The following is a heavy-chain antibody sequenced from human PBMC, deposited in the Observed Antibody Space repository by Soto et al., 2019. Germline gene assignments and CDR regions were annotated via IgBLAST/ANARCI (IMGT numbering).Heavy chain of an antibody. Sequence: QITLKESGPTLVKPTQTLTLTCTFSGFSLSTSGVGVGWIRQPPGKALEWLALIYWDDDKRYSPSLKSRLTITKDTSNNQVVLTMTNMDPVDTATYYCAHSLYDYVWGTNWFDPWGQGTLVNVSS. CDR3: AHSLYDYVWGTNWFDP. D-gene: IGHD3-16*01. CDR2: IYWDDDK. J-gene: IGHJ5*02. CDR1: GFSLSTSGVG. V-gene: IGHV2-5*02.